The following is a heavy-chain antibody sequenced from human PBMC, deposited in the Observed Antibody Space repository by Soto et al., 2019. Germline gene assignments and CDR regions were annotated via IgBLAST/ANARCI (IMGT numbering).Heavy chain of an antibody. V-gene: IGHV3-66*01. CDR2: IYSGGTT. CDR3: ARNGDSSDYRGWFDP. CDR1: GFTVSSNY. Sequence: EVQLVESGGGLVQPGGSLRLSCAASGFTVSSNYMSWVRQAPGKGLEWVSVIYSGGTTYYADSVKGRFTISRDNSKNTLYLQMISLRAVDTAVYYCARNGDSSDYRGWFDPWGQGTLVTVSS. D-gene: IGHD3-22*01. J-gene: IGHJ5*02.